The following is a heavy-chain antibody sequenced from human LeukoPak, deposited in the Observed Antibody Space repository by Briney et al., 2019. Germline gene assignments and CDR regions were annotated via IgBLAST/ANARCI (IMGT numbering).Heavy chain of an antibody. Sequence: PGGSLRLSCAASGFTFSSYSMNWVRQAPGKGLEWVSSISSSSYIYYADSVKGRFTISRDNAKNSLYLQMNSLRAGDTAVYYCARDSRGITIFGVVIRASDYYGMDVWGQGTTVTVSS. CDR1: GFTFSSYS. V-gene: IGHV3-21*01. CDR3: ARDSRGITIFGVVIRASDYYGMDV. D-gene: IGHD3-3*01. CDR2: ISSSSYI. J-gene: IGHJ6*02.